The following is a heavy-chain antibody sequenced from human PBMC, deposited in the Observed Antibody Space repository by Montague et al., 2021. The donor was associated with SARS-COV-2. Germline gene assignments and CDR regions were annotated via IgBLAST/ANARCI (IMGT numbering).Heavy chain of an antibody. V-gene: IGHV3-30*04. CDR3: TRYYCSSTSCPSRGMDV. D-gene: IGHD2-2*01. CDR1: EFTFSSYA. J-gene: IGHJ6*02. Sequence: SLRLSCATSEFTFSSYAMHWVRQAPGKGLEWVAVISYDGSNKYYADSVKGRFTISRDNPKNTLYLQMNSLRAEDTAVYHCTRYYCSSTSCPSRGMDVWGQGTTVTVSS. CDR2: ISYDGSNK.